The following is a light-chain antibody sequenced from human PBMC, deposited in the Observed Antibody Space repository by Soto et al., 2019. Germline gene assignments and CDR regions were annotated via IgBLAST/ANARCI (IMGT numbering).Light chain of an antibody. Sequence: EIVLTQSPGTLSLSPGERATLFCRASQSVATSQLAWYRQKTGQPPNLLIYWASTRESGVPDRFSGSGSGTDFTLSISSLQPEDVAVYYCQQHFSLPITFGGGTKVEI. CDR3: QQHFSLPIT. V-gene: IGKV3-20*01. J-gene: IGKJ4*01. CDR1: QSVATSQ. CDR2: WAS.